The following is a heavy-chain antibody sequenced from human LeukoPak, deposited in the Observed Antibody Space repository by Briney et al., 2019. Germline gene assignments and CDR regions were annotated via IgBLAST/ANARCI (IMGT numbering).Heavy chain of an antibody. D-gene: IGHD3-22*01. J-gene: IGHJ4*02. V-gene: IGHV3-30*02. Sequence: PGGSLRLSCAASGFTFSSYGMHWVRQAPGKGLEWVAFIRYDGSNKYYADSVKGRFTISRDNAKNSLYLQMNSLRAEDTALYYCARDNNLYYYDSSGYNAPRDYWGQGTLVTVSS. CDR3: ARDNNLYYYDSSGYNAPRDY. CDR2: IRYDGSNK. CDR1: GFTFSSYG.